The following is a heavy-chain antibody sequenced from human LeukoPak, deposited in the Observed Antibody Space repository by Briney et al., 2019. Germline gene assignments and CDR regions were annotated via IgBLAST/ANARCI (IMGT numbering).Heavy chain of an antibody. V-gene: IGHV4-34*01. J-gene: IGHJ6*03. D-gene: IGHD5-18*01. CDR2: INHSGST. CDR3: ASVGYSYVINDWSRTGLGAYPTKYYYHMDD. CDR1: GGSFSGYY. Sequence: SETLSLTCAVYGGSFSGYYWSWIRQPPGKGLEWIGEINHSGSTNYNPSLKSRVTISGDTSKNQFSLKLSSVTAADTAVYFCASVGYSYVINDWSRTGLGAYPTKYYYHMDDWGKGTTVTVSS.